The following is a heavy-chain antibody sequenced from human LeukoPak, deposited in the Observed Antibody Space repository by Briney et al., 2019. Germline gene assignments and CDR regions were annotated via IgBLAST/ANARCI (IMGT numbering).Heavy chain of an antibody. CDR1: GGSISSYY. CDR2: IYYSGST. Sequence: PSETLSLTCTVSGGSISSYYWSWIRQPPGKGLEWIGYIYYSGSTNYNPSLKSRVTISVDTSKNQFSLKLSSVTAADTAVYYCARKVGATRPGAFDIWGQGTMVTVSS. J-gene: IGHJ3*02. V-gene: IGHV4-59*01. D-gene: IGHD1-26*01. CDR3: ARKVGATRPGAFDI.